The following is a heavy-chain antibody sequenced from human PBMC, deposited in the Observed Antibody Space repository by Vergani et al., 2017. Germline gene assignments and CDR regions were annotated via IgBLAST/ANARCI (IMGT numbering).Heavy chain of an antibody. CDR2: IHTSGST. V-gene: IGHV4-61*02. Sequence: QVQLQESGPGLVKPSQTLSLTCTVSGGSINSHNYYWSWIRQPAGKGLVWIGRIHTSGSTNYNPSLKSRVTMSEDTSKNQFSLNRTSVTAADTAVYFCARGSCCGGSCYNPLFDYWGQGILVTVSS. CDR3: ARGSCCGGSCYNPLFDY. CDR1: GGSINSHNYY. J-gene: IGHJ4*02. D-gene: IGHD2-15*01.